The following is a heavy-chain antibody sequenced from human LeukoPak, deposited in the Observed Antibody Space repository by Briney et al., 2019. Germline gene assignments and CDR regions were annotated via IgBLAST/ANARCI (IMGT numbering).Heavy chain of an antibody. D-gene: IGHD5-12*01. CDR3: ARGGATKYYYYMDV. Sequence: ASVKVSCKASGYTFTGYYMHWVRQAPGQGLEWMGWMNPNSGNTGYAQKFQGRVTITRNTSITTAYMELSSLRSEDTAVYYCARGGATKYYYYMDVWGKGTTVTVSS. V-gene: IGHV1-8*03. CDR1: GYTFTGYY. J-gene: IGHJ6*03. CDR2: MNPNSGNT.